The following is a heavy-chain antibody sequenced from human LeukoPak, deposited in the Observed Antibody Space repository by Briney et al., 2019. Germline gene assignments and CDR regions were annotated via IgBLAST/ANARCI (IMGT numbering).Heavy chain of an antibody. CDR3: AKVSGRIQIWPQPFGDGMDV. CDR2: ISGSGGIT. CDR1: GLTFSSHW. D-gene: IGHD5-18*01. V-gene: IGHV3-23*01. J-gene: IGHJ6*02. Sequence: PGGSLRLSCAASGLTFSSHWMHWVRQAPGKGLECVSAISGSGGITYYADSVKGRFSISRDNSKNMLYLQMNSLRAEDTAVYYCAKVSGRIQIWPQPFGDGMDVWGQGTTVTVSS.